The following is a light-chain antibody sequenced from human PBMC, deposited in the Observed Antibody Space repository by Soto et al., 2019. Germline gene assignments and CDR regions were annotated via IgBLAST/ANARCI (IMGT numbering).Light chain of an antibody. V-gene: IGKV1-5*03. CDR3: QQYNGT. CDR1: QSISSW. CDR2: KAS. Sequence: DLQMTQSPSTLSASVGDRVTITCRASQSISSWLAWYQQKPGKAPKLLIYKASNLESEVPSRFSGSGSGTEFTLTISSLQPDDFATYYCQQYNGTFGGGTKVEI. J-gene: IGKJ4*01.